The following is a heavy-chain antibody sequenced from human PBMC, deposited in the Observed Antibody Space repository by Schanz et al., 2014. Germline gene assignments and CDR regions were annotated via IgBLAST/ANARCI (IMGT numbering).Heavy chain of an antibody. CDR1: GFAFSNYA. CDR2: ISSGSDSI. V-gene: IGHV3-21*02. CDR3: AKVWGSDYFYPFDY. Sequence: EVQVVESGGGLVQPGGSLRLSCAASGFAFSNYAMNWVRQAPGKGLEWLSSISSGSDSIYYAGSVKGRFTISRDSATSSLYLQMSSLRAEDTAVYYCAKVWGSDYFYPFDYWGQGTLVTVSS. D-gene: IGHD3-22*01. J-gene: IGHJ4*02.